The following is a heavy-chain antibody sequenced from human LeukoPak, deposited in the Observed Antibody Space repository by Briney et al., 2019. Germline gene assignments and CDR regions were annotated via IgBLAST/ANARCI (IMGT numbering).Heavy chain of an antibody. D-gene: IGHD1-14*01. V-gene: IGHV1-2*02. CDR1: GYTFTGYY. J-gene: IGHJ4*02. CDR2: INPNSGGT. CDR3: ARAFRGAPRRDYFDY. Sequence: ASVKVSCKASGYTFTGYYMHWVRQAPGQGLEWMGWINPNSGGTNYAQKFQGRVTMTRDTSISTAYMELSRLRSDDTAVYYCARAFRGAPRRDYFDYWGQGTLVTVSS.